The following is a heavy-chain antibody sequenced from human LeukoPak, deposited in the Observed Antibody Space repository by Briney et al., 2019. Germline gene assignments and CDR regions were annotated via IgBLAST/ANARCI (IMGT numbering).Heavy chain of an antibody. Sequence: GGSLRLSCAASGFTFSSYWMSWVRQAPGKGLEWVANIKQDGSEKYYVDSVKGRFTISRDNAKNSLYLQMNSLGAEDTAVYYCARDSRLLLWFGELSDYWGQGTLVTVSS. CDR1: GFTFSSYW. CDR3: ARDSRLLLWFGELSDY. D-gene: IGHD3-10*01. CDR2: IKQDGSEK. V-gene: IGHV3-7*01. J-gene: IGHJ4*02.